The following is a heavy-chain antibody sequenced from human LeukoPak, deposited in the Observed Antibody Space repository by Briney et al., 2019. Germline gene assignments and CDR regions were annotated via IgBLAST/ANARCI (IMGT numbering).Heavy chain of an antibody. D-gene: IGHD6-13*01. Sequence: PGGSLRLSCAASGFTFSSNYMSWVRQAPGEGLEWVSVIYSGGSTYYADSVKGRFTISRDNSKNTLYLQMNSLRAEDTAVYNCARYYSSSWAIDYWGQGTLVTVSS. J-gene: IGHJ4*02. CDR3: ARYYSSSWAIDY. CDR2: IYSGGST. V-gene: IGHV3-53*01. CDR1: GFTFSSNY.